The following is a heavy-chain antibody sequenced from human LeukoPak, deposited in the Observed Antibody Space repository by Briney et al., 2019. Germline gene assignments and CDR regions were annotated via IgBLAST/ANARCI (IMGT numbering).Heavy chain of an antibody. D-gene: IGHD6-13*01. CDR3: AGDPPYSSPSNWFDP. Sequence: GGSLRLSCAASGFTFSDYYMSWVRQAPGKGLEYVSVLYHDGGTYSADSVKGRFTISRDNSKNTLYLQMNSLRAEDTAVYYCAGDPPYSSPSNWFDPWGQGTLVTVSS. CDR1: GFTFSDYY. J-gene: IGHJ5*02. V-gene: IGHV3-53*01. CDR2: LYHDGGT.